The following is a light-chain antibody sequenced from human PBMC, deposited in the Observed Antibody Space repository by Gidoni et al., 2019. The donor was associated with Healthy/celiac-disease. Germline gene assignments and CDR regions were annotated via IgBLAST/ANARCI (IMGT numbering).Light chain of an antibody. CDR1: QSISSW. Sequence: DIQMTQSPSTLSASVGDRVNITCRASQSISSWLAVYQQKPGKAPKLLIYKASSLESGVPSRFSGSGSVTEFTLTISSLQPDDFATYYCQQYNSYSTFGQGTKVEIK. CDR3: QQYNSYST. J-gene: IGKJ1*01. V-gene: IGKV1-5*03. CDR2: KAS.